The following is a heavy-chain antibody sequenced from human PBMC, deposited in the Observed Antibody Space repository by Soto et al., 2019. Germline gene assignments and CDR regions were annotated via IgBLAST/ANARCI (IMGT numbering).Heavy chain of an antibody. Sequence: QVQLLQSGAEVKKPGSSVKVSCKDYGGTFSRYAISWVRQAPGQGLEWMGGITPIFGTANYAQKFQGRVAITADESTRTSYMELRSLRSGDTAVYYCARWWGYDTSDCYYAYWGQGTLITVSS. CDR2: ITPIFGTA. D-gene: IGHD3-22*01. CDR1: GGTFSRYA. J-gene: IGHJ4*02. CDR3: ARWWGYDTSDCYYAY. V-gene: IGHV1-69*01.